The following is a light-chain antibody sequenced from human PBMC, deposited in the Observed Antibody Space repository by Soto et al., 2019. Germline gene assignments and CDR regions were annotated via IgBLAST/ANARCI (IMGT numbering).Light chain of an antibody. Sequence: QSVLTRPPSASGTPGQRVTISCSGRSSNIGSNTVNWYQQLPGTAPKLLIYSNNQRPSGVPDRFSGSKSGTSASLAISGLQSEDAADYYCAAWDDSLNGWVFGGGTKMTVL. CDR2: SNN. V-gene: IGLV1-44*01. CDR1: SSNIGSNT. CDR3: AAWDDSLNGWV. J-gene: IGLJ3*02.